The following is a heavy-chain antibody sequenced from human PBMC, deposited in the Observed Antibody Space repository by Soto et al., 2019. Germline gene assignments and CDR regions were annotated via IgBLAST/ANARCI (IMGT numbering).Heavy chain of an antibody. CDR1: GMSTSTFS. V-gene: IGHV3-7*01. D-gene: IGHD3-10*01. Sequence: EVQVVQSGGGLVQPGGSLRLSCAASGMSTSTFSMSWIRRAPGKGLEWVANIEPDGLKTSYLDTVKGRFTISRDHAKNSLYLQMDSLRVEDSAVYYWATPHFYTGPAFGGFDFWGQGSLVTVSS. J-gene: IGHJ4*02. CDR2: IEPDGLKT. CDR3: ATPHFYTGPAFGGFDF.